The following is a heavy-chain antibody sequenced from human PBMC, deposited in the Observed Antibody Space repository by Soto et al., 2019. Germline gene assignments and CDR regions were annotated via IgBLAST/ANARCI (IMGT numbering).Heavy chain of an antibody. CDR1: GYTFTSYG. CDR3: ARWIYSSSSGEGWFDP. Sequence: ASVKVPCKASGYTFTSYGISWVRQAPGQGLEWMGWISAYNGNTNYAQKLQGRVTMTTDTSTSTAYMELRSLRSDDTAVYYCARWIYSSSSGEGWFDPWGQGTLVTVSS. CDR2: ISAYNGNT. D-gene: IGHD6-6*01. V-gene: IGHV1-18*01. J-gene: IGHJ5*02.